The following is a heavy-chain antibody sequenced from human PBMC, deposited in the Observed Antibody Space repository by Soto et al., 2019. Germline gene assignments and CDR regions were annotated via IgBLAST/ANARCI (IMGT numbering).Heavy chain of an antibody. J-gene: IGHJ4*02. CDR3: AKDRNHFGSGSYFDY. CDR1: GFAFNIYA. V-gene: IGHV3-23*01. Sequence: EVQLLESGGGLVQPGGSLRVSCAASGFAFNIYAMSWVRQAPGKGLEWVSVISGSADSTNYADSVKGRFTISRDNSKNTMLPEMNRLRVEDTAVYFCAKDRNHFGSGSYFDYWGQGTLVTVSS. CDR2: ISGSADST. D-gene: IGHD3-10*01.